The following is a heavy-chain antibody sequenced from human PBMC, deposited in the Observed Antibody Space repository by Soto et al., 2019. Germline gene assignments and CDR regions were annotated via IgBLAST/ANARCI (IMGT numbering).Heavy chain of an antibody. Sequence: QVQLVQSGAEVKKPGSSVKVSCKASGGTSSSHAISWVRQAPGQGLEWMGGIIPMFGTANYAQKFQGRITITADESTSTAYRELSSLRSEDPAVYYCAREGASSSWYGGFDYWGQGALVTVSS. CDR1: GGTSSSHA. D-gene: IGHD6-13*01. CDR2: IIPMFGTA. J-gene: IGHJ4*02. V-gene: IGHV1-69*12. CDR3: AREGASSSWYGGFDY.